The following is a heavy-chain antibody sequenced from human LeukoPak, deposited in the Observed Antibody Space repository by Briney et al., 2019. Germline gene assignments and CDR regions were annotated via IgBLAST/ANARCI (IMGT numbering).Heavy chain of an antibody. CDR3: ARHVSVDYDFWSDLFDY. D-gene: IGHD3-3*01. Sequence: PSETLSLTCAVYGGSFSGYYWSWIRQPPGKGLEWIGEINHSGSTNYNPSLKSRVTISVDTSKNQFSLKLSSVTAADTAVYYCARHVSVDYDFWSDLFDYWGQGTLVTVSS. CDR1: GGSFSGYY. CDR2: INHSGST. J-gene: IGHJ4*02. V-gene: IGHV4-34*01.